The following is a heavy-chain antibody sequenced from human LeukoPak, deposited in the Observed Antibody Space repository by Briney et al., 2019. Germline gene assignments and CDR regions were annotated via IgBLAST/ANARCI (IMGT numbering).Heavy chain of an antibody. CDR2: IYYSGST. V-gene: IGHV4-39*07. CDR3: ARVPGVYYDRLTGYGSGWFDP. J-gene: IGHJ5*02. Sequence: ASETLSLTCTVSGGSISSSSYYWGWIRQPPGKGLEWIGSIYYSGSTYYNPSLRSRVTISVETSKNQFSLKVRSMTAADTAVYYCARVPGVYYDRLTGYGSGWFDPWGQGTLVTVSS. D-gene: IGHD3-9*01. CDR1: GGSISSSSYY.